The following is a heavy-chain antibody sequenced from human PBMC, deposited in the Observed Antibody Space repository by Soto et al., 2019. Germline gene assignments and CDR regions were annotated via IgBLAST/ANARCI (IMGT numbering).Heavy chain of an antibody. D-gene: IGHD3-10*01. Sequence: EVQLVESGGGLVQPGGSLRLSCAASGFTLSGRSMHWVRQAPGKGLVWVSCIDNAGTDSTYADSVKGRFTSSRDNAKKMLYLQMNSLRVEDTAVYYCARGWFGPDVWGKGTTVTVSS. CDR3: ARGWFGPDV. J-gene: IGHJ6*04. CDR1: GFTLSGRS. V-gene: IGHV3-74*01. CDR2: IDNAGTDS.